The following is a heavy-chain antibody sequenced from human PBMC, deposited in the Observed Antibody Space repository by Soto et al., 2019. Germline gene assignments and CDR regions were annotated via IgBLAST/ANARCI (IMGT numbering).Heavy chain of an antibody. Sequence: QVQLVQSGAEVKKPGSSVKVSCKASGGTFSSYAISWVRQAPGQGLEWMGGIIPIFGTANYAQKFQGRVTITADESTSPAYMELSSLRSEDTAVYYCARGGDSSGYYYSNYYYYGMDVWGQGTTVTVSS. J-gene: IGHJ6*02. D-gene: IGHD3-22*01. V-gene: IGHV1-69*01. CDR3: ARGGDSSGYYYSNYYYYGMDV. CDR1: GGTFSSYA. CDR2: IIPIFGTA.